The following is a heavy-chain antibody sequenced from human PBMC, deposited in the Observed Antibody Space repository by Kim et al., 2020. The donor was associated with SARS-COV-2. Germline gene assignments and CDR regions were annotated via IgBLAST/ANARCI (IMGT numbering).Heavy chain of an antibody. CDR1: GGSFSGYY. V-gene: IGHV4-34*01. D-gene: IGHD2-21*02. J-gene: IGHJ3*02. CDR3: ARGVTDDAFDI. Sequence: SETLSLTCAVYGGSFSGYYWSWIRQPPGKGLEWIGEINHSGSTNYNPSLKSRVTISVDTSKNQFSLKLSSVTAADTAVYYCARGVTDDAFDIWGQGTMVTVSS. CDR2: INHSGST.